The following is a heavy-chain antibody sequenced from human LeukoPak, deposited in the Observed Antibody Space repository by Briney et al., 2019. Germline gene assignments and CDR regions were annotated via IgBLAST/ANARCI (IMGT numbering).Heavy chain of an antibody. CDR2: IYYTGKT. D-gene: IGHD2-2*01. CDR1: DDSISSNAYY. Sequence: SETLSLTCAVSDDSISSNAYYWGWIRQPPGKGLEWLGTIYYTGKTFYNPSLESRVTISVDTSKNHFSLKVTSVTAADTALYYCARRGAHCSSPWCPQTHAFDIWGQGTMVTVSS. V-gene: IGHV4-39*02. CDR3: ARRGAHCSSPWCPQTHAFDI. J-gene: IGHJ3*02.